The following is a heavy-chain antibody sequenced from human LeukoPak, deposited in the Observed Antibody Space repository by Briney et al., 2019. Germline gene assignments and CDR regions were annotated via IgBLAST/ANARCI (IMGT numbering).Heavy chain of an antibody. CDR2: IYYSGST. J-gene: IGHJ4*02. V-gene: IGHV4-59*01. CDR1: GGSIRSNY. Sequence: PSETLSLTCSVSGGSIRSNYWSWIRQPPGKGLEWIGYIYYSGSTDYNPSLKSRATISVDTSKNQFSLKLSSVTAADTAVYYCARDGKEGGYNYDYWGQGTLVTVSS. CDR3: ARDGKEGGYNYDY. D-gene: IGHD5-24*01.